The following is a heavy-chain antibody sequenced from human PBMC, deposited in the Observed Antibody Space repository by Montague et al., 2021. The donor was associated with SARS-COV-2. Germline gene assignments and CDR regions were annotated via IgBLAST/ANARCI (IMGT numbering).Heavy chain of an antibody. CDR3: GTGRYWYFDL. V-gene: IGHV4-4*02. D-gene: IGHD7-27*01. CDR1: GISITNRNW. CDR2: NHSSGNT. Sequence: SETLSLTCAVSGISITNRNWCCCVRHPPGEGLELLGENHSSGNTHYDPPLQGRATMSLDKSNNQVLLSLTSVAAADTAIYYCGTGRYWYFDLWGHGTLVTVSS. J-gene: IGHJ2*01.